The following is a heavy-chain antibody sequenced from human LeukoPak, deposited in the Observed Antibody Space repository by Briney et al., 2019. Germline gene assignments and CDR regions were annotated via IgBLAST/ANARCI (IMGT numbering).Heavy chain of an antibody. CDR3: AAGRDGYNGGGFSY. Sequence: SVKVSCKASGGTFSSYAISWVRQAPGQGLEWMGRIIPILGIANYARKFQGRVTITADKSTSTAYMELSSLRSEDTAVYYCAAGRDGYNGGGFSYWGQGTLVTVSS. V-gene: IGHV1-69*04. CDR2: IIPILGIA. J-gene: IGHJ4*02. D-gene: IGHD5-24*01. CDR1: GGTFSSYA.